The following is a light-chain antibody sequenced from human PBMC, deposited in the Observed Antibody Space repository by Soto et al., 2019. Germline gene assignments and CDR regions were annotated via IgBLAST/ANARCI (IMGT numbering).Light chain of an antibody. V-gene: IGKV1-39*01. J-gene: IGKJ3*01. Sequence: DIQMAQSPSSLSASVGDTITITCRASRNINTYLNWYQQKPGKAPKLLIFGASSLQSGVPSRFSGSGSRTDFTLTINRLQPEDFATYCCQQTSAAPFTFGPGTKVDI. CDR1: RNINTY. CDR3: QQTSAAPFT. CDR2: GAS.